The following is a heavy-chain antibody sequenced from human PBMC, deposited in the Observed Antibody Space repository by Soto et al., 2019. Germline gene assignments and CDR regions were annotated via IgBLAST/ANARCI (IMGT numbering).Heavy chain of an antibody. CDR1: GYTFTGYY. CDR3: ARGHVLWFGEPIPGFDY. Sequence: DSMYVSCKASGYTFTGYYLLWGRQAPGQGLEWMGWINPNSGGTNYAQKFQGWVTMTRDTSISTAYMELSRLRSDDTAVYYCARGHVLWFGEPIPGFDYWGQGTLVTVSS. CDR2: INPNSGGT. D-gene: IGHD3-10*01. J-gene: IGHJ4*02. V-gene: IGHV1-2*04.